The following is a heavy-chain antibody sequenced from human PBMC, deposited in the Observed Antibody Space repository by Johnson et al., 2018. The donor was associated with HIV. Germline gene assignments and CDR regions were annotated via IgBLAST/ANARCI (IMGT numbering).Heavy chain of an antibody. V-gene: IGHV3-7*04. CDR1: GFTVSSYW. Sequence: VQLVESGGGVVQPGRSLRLSCAASGFTVSSYWMSWVRQAPGKGLEWVANIKQDGSEKYYVDSVKGRFTISRDNAKNSLYLQMNSLRAEDTAVYYCARVSGLGAFDIWGQGTLVTVSS. CDR3: ARVSGLGAFDI. CDR2: IKQDGSEK. J-gene: IGHJ3*02. D-gene: IGHD2-15*01.